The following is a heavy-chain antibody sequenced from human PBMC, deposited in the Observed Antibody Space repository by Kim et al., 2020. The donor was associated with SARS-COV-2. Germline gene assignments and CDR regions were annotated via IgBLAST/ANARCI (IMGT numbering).Heavy chain of an antibody. CDR3: ARDLRYSSGCFDY. V-gene: IGHV3-33*01. J-gene: IGHJ4*02. CDR1: GFTFSSYG. CDR2: IWYDGSNK. Sequence: GGSLRLSCAASGFTFSSYGMHWVRQAPGKGLEWVAVIWYDGSNKYYADSVKGRFTISRDNFKNTLSLQMNRLRAEDTAVYYCARDLRYSSGCFDYWGQGALGTVSS. D-gene: IGHD6-19*01.